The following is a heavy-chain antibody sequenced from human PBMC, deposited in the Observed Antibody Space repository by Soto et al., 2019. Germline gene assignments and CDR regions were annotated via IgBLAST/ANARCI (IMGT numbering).Heavy chain of an antibody. Sequence: PSETLSLTCAVYGGSFSGYYWSWIRQPPGKGLEWIGEINHSGSTNYNPSLKSRVTISVDTSNNQFSLKLSSVTAADTAVYYCARASLTVSSIAARGSFLDYWGQGTLVTVSS. J-gene: IGHJ4*02. CDR2: INHSGST. CDR1: GGSFSGYY. CDR3: ARASLTVSSIAARGSFLDY. D-gene: IGHD6-6*01. V-gene: IGHV4-34*01.